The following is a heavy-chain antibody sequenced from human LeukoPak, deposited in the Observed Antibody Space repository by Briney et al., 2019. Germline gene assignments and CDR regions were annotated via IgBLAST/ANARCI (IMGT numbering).Heavy chain of an antibody. J-gene: IGHJ6*02. CDR3: ARESASGGYYDYYYGMDV. V-gene: IGHV3-33*01. D-gene: IGHD1-26*01. CDR1: GFTFSSYG. Sequence: GGSLRLSCAASGFTFSSYGMHWVRQAPGKGLEWVAVIWYDGSNKYYADSVKGRFTISRDNSKNTLYLQMISLRAEDTAVYYCARESASGGYYDYYYGMDVWGQGTTVTVSS. CDR2: IWYDGSNK.